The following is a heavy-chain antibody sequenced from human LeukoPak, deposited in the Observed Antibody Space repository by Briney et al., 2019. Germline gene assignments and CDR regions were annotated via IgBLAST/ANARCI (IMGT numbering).Heavy chain of an antibody. J-gene: IGHJ4*02. CDR3: AKQEGVWSGELSTVDY. V-gene: IGHV3-23*01. D-gene: IGHD3-10*01. CDR1: GFTFSNYA. CDR2: ISVSGVST. Sequence: GGSLRLSCAVSGFTFSNYAMTWVRQAPGKGLEWVSGISVSGVSTNYPDSVKGRFTISRDNSKNTLYLQMNSLRAEDTAVYYCAKQEGVWSGELSTVDYWGQGTLVTVSS.